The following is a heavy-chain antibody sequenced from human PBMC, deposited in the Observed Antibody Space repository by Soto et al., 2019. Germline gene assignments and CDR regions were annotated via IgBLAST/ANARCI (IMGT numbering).Heavy chain of an antibody. CDR1: GFSLSTSGVG. D-gene: IGHD4-17*01. Sequence: QITLKESGPTLVKPTQTLTLTCTFSGFSLSTSGVGVGWIRQPPGKALEWLALIYWDDDKRYSPSLKSRLTITKDTSKNQVVLTMTNMDPVDTATYYCAHTQANVDTVTPNKSPFDIWGQGTMVTVSS. CDR2: IYWDDDK. J-gene: IGHJ3*02. CDR3: AHTQANVDTVTPNKSPFDI. V-gene: IGHV2-5*02.